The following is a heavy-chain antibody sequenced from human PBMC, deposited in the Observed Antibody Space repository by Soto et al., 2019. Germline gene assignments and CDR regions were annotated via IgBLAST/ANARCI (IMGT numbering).Heavy chain of an antibody. D-gene: IGHD3-3*01. Sequence: ASGPTLVNPTQTLTLTCTFSGFSLSTSGVGVGWIRQPPGKALEWLALIYWDDDKRYSPSLKSRLTITKDTSKNQVVLTMTNMDPVDTATYYCAHTYYDFWSGYYPIPWFDPWGQGTLVTVSS. CDR1: GFSLSTSGVG. CDR2: IYWDDDK. CDR3: AHTYYDFWSGYYPIPWFDP. V-gene: IGHV2-5*02. J-gene: IGHJ5*02.